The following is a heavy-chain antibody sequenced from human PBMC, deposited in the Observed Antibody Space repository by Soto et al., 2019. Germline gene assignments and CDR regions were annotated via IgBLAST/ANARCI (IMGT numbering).Heavy chain of an antibody. Sequence: SETLSLTCAVSGGSISSGGYSWSWIRQPPGKGLEWIGYIYHSGSTYYNPSLKSRVTISVDRSKNQFSLKLSSVTAADTAVYYCASSYGDYPSDAFDIWGQGTMVTVSS. CDR1: GGSISSGGYS. CDR2: IYHSGST. CDR3: ASSYGDYPSDAFDI. D-gene: IGHD4-17*01. V-gene: IGHV4-30-2*01. J-gene: IGHJ3*02.